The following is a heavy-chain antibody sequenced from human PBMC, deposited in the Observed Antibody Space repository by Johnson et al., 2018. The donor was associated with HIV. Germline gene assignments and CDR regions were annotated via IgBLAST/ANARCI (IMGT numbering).Heavy chain of an antibody. CDR3: ATQGLFYAFDI. D-gene: IGHD3-22*01. CDR1: GFTFSSYG. CDR2: IRYDGSNK. Sequence: QVQLVESGGGVVQPGGSLRLSCAASGFTFSSYGMHWVHQAPGKGLEWVAFIRYDGSNKYYADSVKGRFTISRDNSKNTLYLQMNRLRAEDTAVYYCATQGLFYAFDIWGQGTMVTVSS. J-gene: IGHJ3*02. V-gene: IGHV3-30*02.